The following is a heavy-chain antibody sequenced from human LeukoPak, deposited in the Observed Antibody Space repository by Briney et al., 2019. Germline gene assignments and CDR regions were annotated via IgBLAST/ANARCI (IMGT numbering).Heavy chain of an antibody. Sequence: ASVKVSCKASGYTFSSYYIHWVRQAPGQGLEWMGIINPSGGITTYAQKFEGRVTMTRDTSTSTVDMKLSRLRSEDTAVYYCAKQNYFDYWGQGTLVTVSS. CDR2: INPSGGIT. CDR3: AKQNYFDY. CDR1: GYTFSSYY. J-gene: IGHJ4*02. V-gene: IGHV1-46*01.